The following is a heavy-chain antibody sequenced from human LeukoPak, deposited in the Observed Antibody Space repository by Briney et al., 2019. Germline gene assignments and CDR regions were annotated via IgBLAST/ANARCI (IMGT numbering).Heavy chain of an antibody. V-gene: IGHV3-48*03. CDR2: ISGGGEST. Sequence: PGGSLRLSCAASGFTFRSYEMNWVRHAPGRGLEWVSHISGGGESTVYPDAVKGRFTISRDNAKNSLYLQMNSLRVEDTGVYYCARRSGRRYAYWGQGGQATVSP. CDR3: ARRSGRRYAY. CDR1: GFTFRSYE. J-gene: IGHJ4*02. D-gene: IGHD2-2*01.